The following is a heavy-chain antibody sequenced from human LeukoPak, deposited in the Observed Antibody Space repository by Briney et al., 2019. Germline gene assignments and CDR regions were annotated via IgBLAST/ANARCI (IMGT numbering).Heavy chain of an antibody. V-gene: IGHV4-4*02. J-gene: IGHJ5*02. D-gene: IGHD2-2*01. CDR2: IYHSGST. CDR1: GGSISSSNW. Sequence: SETLSLTRAVSGGSISSSNWWSWVRQPPGKGLEWIGEIYHSGSTNYNPSLKSRVTISVDKSKNQFSLKLSSVTAADTAVYYCARRDIVVVPAADNWFDPWGQGTLVTVSS. CDR3: ARRDIVVVPAADNWFDP.